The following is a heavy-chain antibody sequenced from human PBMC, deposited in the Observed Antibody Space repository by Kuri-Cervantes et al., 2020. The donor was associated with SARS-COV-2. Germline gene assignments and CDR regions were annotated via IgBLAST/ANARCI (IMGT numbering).Heavy chain of an antibody. J-gene: IGHJ4*02. CDR1: GYIFTNYY. CDR3: ARSGDDYNLFDY. V-gene: IGHV1-46*01. Sequence: ASVKVSCKASGYIFTNYYIHWVRQAPGQGLEWMGIINPSGGGTRVAQKFQGSVTMTSDTSTSTVYMELRSLRSEDTAVYYCARSGDDYNLFDYWGQGTLVTVSS. D-gene: IGHD2-21*01. CDR2: INPSGGGT.